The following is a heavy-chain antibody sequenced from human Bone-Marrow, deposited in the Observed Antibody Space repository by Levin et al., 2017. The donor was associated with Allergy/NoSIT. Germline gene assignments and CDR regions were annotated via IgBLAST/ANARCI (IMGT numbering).Heavy chain of an antibody. Sequence: YAASGFTFGSYAMAWVRQAPGKGLEWVSTISGSGRSTYYADSVKGRFTISRDNSEKTVFLQLNGLRAEDTAVYYCAKQWGDRVYYGMDVWGQGTTVNVS. D-gene: IGHD1-14*01. J-gene: IGHJ6*02. CDR2: ISGSGRST. V-gene: IGHV3-23*01. CDR3: AKQWGDRVYYGMDV. CDR1: GFTFGSYA.